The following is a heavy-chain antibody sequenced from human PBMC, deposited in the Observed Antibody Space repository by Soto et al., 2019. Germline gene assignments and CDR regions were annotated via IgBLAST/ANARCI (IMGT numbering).Heavy chain of an antibody. D-gene: IGHD6-13*01. V-gene: IGHV5-51*01. CDR3: ARLRYSSSWQYYYYGMDV. J-gene: IGHJ6*02. Sequence: RGESLKISCKGSGYSFTSYWIGWVRQMPGKGLEWMGIIYPGDSDTRYSPSFQGQVTISADKSISTAYLQWSSLKASDTAMYYCARLRYSSSWQYYYYGMDVWGQGTTVTVSS. CDR2: IYPGDSDT. CDR1: GYSFTSYW.